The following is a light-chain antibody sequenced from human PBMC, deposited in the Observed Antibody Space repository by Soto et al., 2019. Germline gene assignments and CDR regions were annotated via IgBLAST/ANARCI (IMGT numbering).Light chain of an antibody. CDR1: QTISSW. V-gene: IGKV1-5*03. J-gene: IGKJ1*01. CDR3: QQYNSYSLT. CDR2: KAS. Sequence: DIQMTQSPSTLSSSVGDIFTITCRASQTISSWLAWYQQKPGKAPKLLIYKASTLKSGVPSRFSGSGSGTEFTLTISSLQPDDFATYYCQQYNSYSLTFGQGTKVDIK.